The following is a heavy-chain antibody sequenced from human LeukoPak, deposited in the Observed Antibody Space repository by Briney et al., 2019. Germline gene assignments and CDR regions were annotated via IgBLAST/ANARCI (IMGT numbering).Heavy chain of an antibody. CDR3: ARGARQWLVPHFDY. CDR1: GFTFSRDR. J-gene: IGHJ4*02. CDR2: ITADGIDT. V-gene: IGHV3-7*01. Sequence: GGCLRLSCAASGFTFSRDRMSWVGQAPGKGGEGGANITADGIDTYYVHSMKCRFTISRDNAKNSLYLQMNSLRAEDTAVYYCARGARQWLVPHFDYWGQGTLVTVSS. D-gene: IGHD6-19*01.